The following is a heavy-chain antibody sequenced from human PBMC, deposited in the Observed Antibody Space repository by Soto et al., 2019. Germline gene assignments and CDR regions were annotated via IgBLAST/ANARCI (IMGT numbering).Heavy chain of an antibody. Sequence: QVQLQESGPGLVKPSQTLSLSCSVSGASISSGGYYWSWIRQHPGKGLEWIGFIYYSGNTHYKPALKNRGRMSVDTSKNQFSLRVSSVTAADTAVYYCARGSGGSCCPFDYWGQGTLVTVSS. V-gene: IGHV4-31*03. CDR3: ARGSGGSCCPFDY. CDR2: IYYSGNT. CDR1: GASISSGGYY. J-gene: IGHJ4*02. D-gene: IGHD2-15*01.